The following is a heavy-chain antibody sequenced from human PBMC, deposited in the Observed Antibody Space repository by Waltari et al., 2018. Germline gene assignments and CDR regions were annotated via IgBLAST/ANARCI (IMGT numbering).Heavy chain of an antibody. CDR2: IYFNEYT. V-gene: IGHV4-4*09. Sequence: QVQLQESGPGLVKPSETLSLTCAVSGGSVLSNYWRWIRQSPGKGLEWIGYIYFNEYTDYNPSLRRRVTISVDTSKNQFSLKLLSVTAADTAIYFCARSTTGVRGANSGWDSWGQGTLVSVSS. CDR3: ARSTTGVRGANSGWDS. D-gene: IGHD3-10*01. CDR1: GGSVLSNY. J-gene: IGHJ4*02.